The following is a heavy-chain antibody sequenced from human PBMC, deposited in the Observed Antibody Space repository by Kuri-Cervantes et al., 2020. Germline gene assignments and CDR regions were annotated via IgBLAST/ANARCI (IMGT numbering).Heavy chain of an antibody. V-gene: IGHV3-53*01. CDR2: IYSGGST. CDR3: ARDGWFGELYFIYYYGMDV. Sequence: GESLKISCAASGFTVSSNYMSWVRQAPGKGLEWVSVIYSGGSTYYADSVKGRFTISRDNSKNTLYLQMNSLRAEDTAVYHCARDGWFGELYFIYYYGMDVWGQGTTVTVSS. D-gene: IGHD3-10*01. J-gene: IGHJ6*02. CDR1: GFTVSSNY.